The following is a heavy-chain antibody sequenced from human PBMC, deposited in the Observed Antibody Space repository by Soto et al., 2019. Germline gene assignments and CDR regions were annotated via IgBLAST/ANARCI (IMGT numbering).Heavy chain of an antibody. D-gene: IGHD3-3*01. V-gene: IGHV4-30-4*01. CDR3: ARGRFLEWLLSGWFDP. CDR2: IYYSGST. CDR1: GGSISSGDYY. J-gene: IGHJ5*02. Sequence: PSETLSLTCPVSGGSISSGDYYWSWLRQPPGKGLEWIGYIYYSGSTYYNPSLKSRVTISVDTSKNQFSLKLSSVTAADTAVYYCARGRFLEWLLSGWFDPWGQGTPVTVS.